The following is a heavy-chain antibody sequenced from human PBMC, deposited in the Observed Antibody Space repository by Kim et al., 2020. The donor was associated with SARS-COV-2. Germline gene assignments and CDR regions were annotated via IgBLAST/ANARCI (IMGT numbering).Heavy chain of an antibody. V-gene: IGHV1-69*06. CDR3: ADSGSYGAAFDN. D-gene: IGHD1-26*01. CDR2: IIPIFGTA. Sequence: SVKVSCKASGGTFSSYAISWVRQAPGQGLEWMGGIIPIFGTANYAQKFQGRVTITADKSTSTAYMELSSLRSEDTAVYYCADSGSYGAAFDNWGQGTLVTVSS. J-gene: IGHJ4*02. CDR1: GGTFSSYA.